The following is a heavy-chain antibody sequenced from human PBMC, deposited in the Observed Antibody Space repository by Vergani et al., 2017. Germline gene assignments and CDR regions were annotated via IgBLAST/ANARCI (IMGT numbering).Heavy chain of an antibody. Sequence: QVQLVESGGGVVQPGRSLRLSCAASGFTFSSYGMHWVRQAPGKGLEWVAVISYDGSNKYYADSVKGRFTISRDNSKNTLYLQMNSLRTEDTAVYYCAKDWVVPAAHDAFDIWGQGTMVTVSS. CDR2: ISYDGSNK. V-gene: IGHV3-30*18. J-gene: IGHJ3*02. CDR3: AKDWVVPAAHDAFDI. D-gene: IGHD2-2*01. CDR1: GFTFSSYG.